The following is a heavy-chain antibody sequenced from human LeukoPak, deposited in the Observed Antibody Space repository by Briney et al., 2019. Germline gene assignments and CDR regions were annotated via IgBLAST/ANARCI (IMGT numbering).Heavy chain of an antibody. V-gene: IGHV3-7*01. J-gene: IGHJ4*02. Sequence: GGSLRLSCAVSGFTFSNYWISWVRQAPGKGLEWVAHIKQDESEKYYVDSVKGRFTISRDNAKNSLYLQMNSLRAEDTAIYYCARDKIVGASKFDYWGQGTLVTVSS. CDR1: GFTFSNYW. CDR2: IKQDESEK. D-gene: IGHD1-26*01. CDR3: ARDKIVGASKFDY.